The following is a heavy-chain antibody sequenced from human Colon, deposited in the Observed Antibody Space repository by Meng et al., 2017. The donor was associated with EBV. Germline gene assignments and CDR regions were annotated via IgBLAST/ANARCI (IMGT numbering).Heavy chain of an antibody. CDR2: IYYSGST. CDR3: ARVSSGWDYFDY. CDR1: GGSVSSGGYY. D-gene: IGHD6-19*01. Sequence: QGTLQAPGPGLVKPSRTLSLPCTVSGGSVSSGGYYWTWIRQHPGKGLEWFGHIYYSGSTFYNPSLKRRVIISIDTSKNQFSLNLRSVTAADTAVYYCARVSSGWDYFDYWGQGTLVTVSS. V-gene: IGHV4-31*03. J-gene: IGHJ4*02.